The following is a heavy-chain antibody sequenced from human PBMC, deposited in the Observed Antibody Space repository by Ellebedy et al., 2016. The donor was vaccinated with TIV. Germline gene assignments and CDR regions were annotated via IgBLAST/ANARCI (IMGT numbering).Heavy chain of an antibody. CDR3: ARVGGGMVKQIDY. J-gene: IGHJ4*02. Sequence: SETLSLTXTVSGASIRSGGYYWSWIRQHPGKGLEWIGYIYNSGSTYYNPSLKSRVIISIDRSTNQFSLKLSSVTVADTAVYYCARVGGGMVKQIDYWGQGTLVTVSS. V-gene: IGHV4-31*03. CDR1: GASIRSGGYY. D-gene: IGHD3-16*01. CDR2: IYNSGST.